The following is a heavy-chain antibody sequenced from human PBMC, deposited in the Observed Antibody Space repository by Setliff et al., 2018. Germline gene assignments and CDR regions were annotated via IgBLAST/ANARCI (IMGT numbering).Heavy chain of an antibody. J-gene: IGHJ5*02. V-gene: IGHV4-34*01. Sequence: SETLSLTCAASGGTFTYYYWTWIRQSPAKGLEWIGEITHTGTTGSTKYNPSLKSRVTVSIDTSKNHFSLKLSSVTAADTAVYYCARGFLRYDNSGYPGWFDPWGQGTLVTVSS. CDR2: ITHTGTTGST. D-gene: IGHD3-22*01. CDR1: GGTFTYYY. CDR3: ARGFLRYDNSGYPGWFDP.